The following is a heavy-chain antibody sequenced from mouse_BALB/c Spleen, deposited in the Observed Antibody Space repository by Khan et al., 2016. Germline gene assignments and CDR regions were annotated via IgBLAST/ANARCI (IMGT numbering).Heavy chain of an antibody. CDR3: ASYYGSSYDYFDY. Sequence: QVQLKQSGAELARPGASVKLSCKASGYTFTSYWMQWVKQRPGQGLEWIGAIYPGDGDTRYTQKFKGKATLTADKSSSTAYMQLSSLASEDSAVXYCASYYGSSYDYFDYWGRGTTLTVSS. CDR1: GYTFTSYW. J-gene: IGHJ2*01. CDR2: IYPGDGDT. D-gene: IGHD1-1*01. V-gene: IGHV1-87*01.